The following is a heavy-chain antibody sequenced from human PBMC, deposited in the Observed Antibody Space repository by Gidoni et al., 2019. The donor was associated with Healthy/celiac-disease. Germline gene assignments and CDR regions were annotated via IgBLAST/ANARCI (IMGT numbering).Heavy chain of an antibody. V-gene: IGHV4-59*01. CDR3: ARGGIAVAGSTPLFDY. CDR1: GGSISSYY. J-gene: IGHJ4*02. D-gene: IGHD6-19*01. Sequence: QVQLQESGPGLVKPSETLSLTCTVSGGSISSYYWSWIRQPPGKGLEWIGYIYYSGSTNYNPSLKSRVTISVDTSKNQFSLKLSSVTAADTAVYYCARGGIAVAGSTPLFDYWGQGTLVTVSS. CDR2: IYYSGST.